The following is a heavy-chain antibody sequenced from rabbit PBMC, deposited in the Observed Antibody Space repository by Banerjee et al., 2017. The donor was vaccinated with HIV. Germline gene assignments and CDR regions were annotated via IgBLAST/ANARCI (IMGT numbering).Heavy chain of an antibody. CDR3: ARDLAGVIGWNFNL. Sequence: QEQLKESGGGLVQPEGSLTLTCTASGFSFSSGYDMCWVRQAPGKGLEWIARIYDGSSGRTVYASWVNGRFTISKTSSTTVTLQMTSLTAADTATYFCARDLAGVIGWNFNLWGPGTLVTVS. D-gene: IGHD4-1*01. CDR2: IYDGSSGRT. V-gene: IGHV1S45*01. CDR1: GFSFSSGYD. J-gene: IGHJ4*01.